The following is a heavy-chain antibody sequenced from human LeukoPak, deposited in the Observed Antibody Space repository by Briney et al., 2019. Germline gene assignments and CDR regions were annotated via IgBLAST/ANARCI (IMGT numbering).Heavy chain of an antibody. Sequence: GGSLRLSCAASGVTVSSNYMSWVRQAPGKGLEWVSVLYSDGSEDYADSVKGRFTISRDTCEKTLYLQMNNLRTQGTAVYFCARRADYGGTPTFDYWGQGTLVTVSS. D-gene: IGHD4-23*01. CDR1: GVTVSSNY. J-gene: IGHJ4*02. V-gene: IGHV3-66*01. CDR3: ARRADYGGTPTFDY. CDR2: LYSDGSE.